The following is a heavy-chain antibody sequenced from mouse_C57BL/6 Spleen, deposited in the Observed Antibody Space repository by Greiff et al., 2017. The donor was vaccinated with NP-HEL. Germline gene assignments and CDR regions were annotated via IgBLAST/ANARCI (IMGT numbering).Heavy chain of an antibody. Sequence: VQLKESGPELVKPGASVKISCKASGYSFNGYYMNWVKQSPEKSLEWIGEINPSTGGTTYNQTFKAKATLTVDKSSSTAYMQLKSLTSEDSAVYYSARGGVTTVVAYYAMDYWGQGTSVTVSA. J-gene: IGHJ4*01. D-gene: IGHD1-1*01. CDR2: INPSTGGT. CDR1: GYSFNGYY. V-gene: IGHV1-42*01. CDR3: ARGGVTTVVAYYAMDY.